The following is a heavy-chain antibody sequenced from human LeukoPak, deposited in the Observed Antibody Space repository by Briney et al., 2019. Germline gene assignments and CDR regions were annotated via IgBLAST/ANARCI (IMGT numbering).Heavy chain of an antibody. CDR3: ARELKVGNTGYYFDY. D-gene: IGHD2/OR15-2a*01. CDR2: IYYSGST. Sequence: SETLSLTCTVSSGSISDYYWSWIRQPPGKGLEWIGYIYYSGSTNYNPSLKSRVTILVDMSKNQFSLRMSSVTAADTAVYYCARELKVGNTGYYFDYWGQGTLVTVSS. CDR1: SGSISDYY. V-gene: IGHV4-59*01. J-gene: IGHJ4*02.